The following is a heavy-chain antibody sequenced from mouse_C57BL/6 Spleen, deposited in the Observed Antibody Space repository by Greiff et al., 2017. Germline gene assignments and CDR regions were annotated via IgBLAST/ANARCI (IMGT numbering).Heavy chain of an antibody. CDR3: ARSPQIYYYGSSYAMDY. D-gene: IGHD1-1*01. V-gene: IGHV1-9*01. Sequence: QVQLQQSGAELMKPGASVKLTCKATGYTFTGYWIEWVKQRPGHGLEWIGEILPGSGSTNYNEKLKGKATFTADTSSNTAYMQLSSLTTEDSAIYYCARSPQIYYYGSSYAMDYWGQGTSVTVSS. J-gene: IGHJ4*01. CDR2: ILPGSGST. CDR1: GYTFTGYW.